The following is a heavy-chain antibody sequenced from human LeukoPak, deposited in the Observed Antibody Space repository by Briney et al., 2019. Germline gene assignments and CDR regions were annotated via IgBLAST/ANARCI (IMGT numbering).Heavy chain of an antibody. Sequence: GESLKISCKASGYNFATYWIGWVRQMPGKGLEWMGIIYPGDSDTRNSPSFQGQVTVSADKSASTAYLQWSSLKASDTAMYYCVRLALSGYYYAFDYWGQGTLVTVSS. V-gene: IGHV5-51*01. D-gene: IGHD3-22*01. J-gene: IGHJ4*02. CDR1: GYNFATYW. CDR3: VRLALSGYYYAFDY. CDR2: IYPGDSDT.